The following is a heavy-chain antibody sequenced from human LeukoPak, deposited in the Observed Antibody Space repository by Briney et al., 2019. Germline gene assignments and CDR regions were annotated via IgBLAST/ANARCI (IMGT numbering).Heavy chain of an antibody. CDR2: IYFTGTT. V-gene: IGHV4-59*08. D-gene: IGHD2-2*01. J-gene: IGHJ6*03. Sequence: SETLSLTCTVSGGSISSYYWTWIRQSPGKGLEWIGYIYFTGTTHYNPSLKSRLSISVDTSNNQFSLRLSSVTAADTAVYYCARLADCLGSSCYAGYFYYYYMDVWGRGTTVTVSS. CDR3: ARLADCLGSSCYAGYFYYYYMDV. CDR1: GGSISSYY.